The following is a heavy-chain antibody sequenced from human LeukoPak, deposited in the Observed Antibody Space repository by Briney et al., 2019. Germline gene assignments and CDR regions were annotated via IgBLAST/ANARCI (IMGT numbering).Heavy chain of an antibody. CDR2: INPNSGGT. V-gene: IGHV1-2*02. Sequence: GASVKVSCKASGYTFTGYYMHWVRQAPGQGLEWMGWINPNSGGTNYAQKFQGRVTMTRDTSISTAYMELSRLRSDDTAVYYCARVHSNYAGVYPFDYWGQGTLVTVSS. CDR3: ARVHSNYAGVYPFDY. D-gene: IGHD4-11*01. J-gene: IGHJ4*02. CDR1: GYTFTGYY.